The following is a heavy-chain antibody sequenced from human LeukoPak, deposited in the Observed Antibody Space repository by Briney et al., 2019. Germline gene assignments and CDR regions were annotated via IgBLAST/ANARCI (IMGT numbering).Heavy chain of an antibody. D-gene: IGHD5-24*01. J-gene: IGHJ6*03. CDR1: GYTFTGYY. V-gene: IGHV1-2*02. CDR2: INPNSGVT. Sequence: ASVKVSCKASGYTFTGYYMHWVRQAPGQGLEWMGWINPNSGVTNYAQKFQGRVTMTRDTSTSTVYMELSSLRSEDTAVYYCARGGEMATSYYYYYYYMDVWGKGTTVTISS. CDR3: ARGGEMATSYYYYYYYMDV.